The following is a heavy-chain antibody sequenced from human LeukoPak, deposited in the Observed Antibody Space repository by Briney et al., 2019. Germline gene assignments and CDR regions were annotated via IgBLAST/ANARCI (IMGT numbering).Heavy chain of an antibody. V-gene: IGHV4-59*08. Sequence: PSETLSLTCTVPGGSISSYYWSWIRQPPGKGLEWIGYIYYSGSTNYNPSLKSRVTISVDTSKNQFSLKLSSVTAADTAVYYCARHYYDFWSGYYLHGMDVWGQGTTVTVSS. J-gene: IGHJ6*02. D-gene: IGHD3-3*01. CDR2: IYYSGST. CDR1: GGSISSYY. CDR3: ARHYYDFWSGYYLHGMDV.